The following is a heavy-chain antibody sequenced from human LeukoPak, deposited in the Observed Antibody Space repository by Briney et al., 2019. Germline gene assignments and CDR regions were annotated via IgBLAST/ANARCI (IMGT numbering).Heavy chain of an antibody. CDR3: AKDLAYYYDSSGYYLGPDL. D-gene: IGHD3-22*01. CDR2: ISYDGSNK. Sequence: PGGSLTLYCAASGFTFSSYGMHWLRQAPGKGLEWVAVISYDGSNKYYADSVKGRFTISRDNSKNTLYLQMNSLRAEDTSVYYCAKDLAYYYDSSGYYLGPDLWGQGTLVTVSS. J-gene: IGHJ5*02. CDR1: GFTFSSYG. V-gene: IGHV3-30*18.